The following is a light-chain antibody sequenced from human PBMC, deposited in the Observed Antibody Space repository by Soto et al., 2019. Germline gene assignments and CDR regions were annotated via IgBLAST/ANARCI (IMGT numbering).Light chain of an antibody. CDR3: QQYKNWWT. CDR2: GAS. V-gene: IGKV3-15*01. J-gene: IGKJ1*01. Sequence: EIVMTQSPVTLSMSPGESCTLSCRSSQSVSSSLAWYQQRPGQAPRLLIYGASTRATGIPARFSGSGSGTEFTLTISSLQSEDFAIYYCQQYKNWWTFGQGSKVEIK. CDR1: QSVSSS.